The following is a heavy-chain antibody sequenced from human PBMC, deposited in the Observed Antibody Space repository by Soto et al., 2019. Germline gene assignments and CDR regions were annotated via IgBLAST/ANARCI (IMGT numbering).Heavy chain of an antibody. J-gene: IGHJ4*02. D-gene: IGHD4-17*01. V-gene: IGHV1-69*01. Sequence: QVQLVQSGAEVKKPGSSVKVSCKASGGTFSSYAISWVRQAPGQGLEWMGGIIPLFGTANYAQKVQGRVTIAADESTSTADMELSSLRSEDTAVYYCAGVGGDDYGVYSDYWGQGALVTVSS. CDR1: GGTFSSYA. CDR2: IIPLFGTA. CDR3: AGVGGDDYGVYSDY.